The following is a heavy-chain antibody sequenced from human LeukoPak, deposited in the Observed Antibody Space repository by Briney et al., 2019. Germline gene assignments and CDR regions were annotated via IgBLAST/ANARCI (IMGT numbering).Heavy chain of an antibody. CDR3: ARDPYSGSYGADYYYYMDV. J-gene: IGHJ6*03. CDR1: GFTFSSYS. V-gene: IGHV3-21*01. Sequence: PGGSLRLSCAASGFTFSSYSTNWVRQAPGKVLEWVSSITSGSSHIYYADSVKGRFTISRDNAKSSLYLQMNSLRAEDTAVYYCARDPYSGSYGADYYYYMDVWGKGTTVTISS. CDR2: ITSGSSHI. D-gene: IGHD1-26*01.